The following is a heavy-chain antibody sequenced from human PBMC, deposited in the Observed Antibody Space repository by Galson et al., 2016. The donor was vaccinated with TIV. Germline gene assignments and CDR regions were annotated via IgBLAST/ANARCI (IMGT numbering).Heavy chain of an antibody. V-gene: IGHV4-31*03. J-gene: IGHJ1*01. Sequence: TLSLTCNVSGGSINSGGFFWSWIRQHPGKGLEWIGYVYNSGTTFYNPSLKNRVSISVDTSKNHFSLRLSSVTAADTAVYYCARWADSGSSYQYFHHWGQGTLVTVSS. CDR2: VYNSGTT. CDR1: GGSINSGGFF. CDR3: ARWADSGSSYQYFHH. D-gene: IGHD1-26*01.